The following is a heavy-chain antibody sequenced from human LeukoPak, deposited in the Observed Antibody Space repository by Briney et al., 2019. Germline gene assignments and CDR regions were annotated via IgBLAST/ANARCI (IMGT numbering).Heavy chain of an antibody. D-gene: IGHD4-17*01. V-gene: IGHV3-53*01. J-gene: IGHJ3*02. CDR2: IYSGGST. CDR1: GFTVSSNY. CDR3: ATPDYGDYINAFDI. Sequence: GGSLRLSCAASGFTVSSNYMSWVRQAPGKGLEWVSVIYSGGSTYYADSVKGRFTISRDNSKNTLYLQMNSLRAEDTAVYYCATPDYGDYINAFDIWGQGTMVTVSS.